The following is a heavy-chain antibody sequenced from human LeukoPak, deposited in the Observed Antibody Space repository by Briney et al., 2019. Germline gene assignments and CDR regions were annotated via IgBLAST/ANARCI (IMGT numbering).Heavy chain of an antibody. J-gene: IGHJ4*02. CDR1: GGSFSGYY. CDR3: AGSYSSNNYYFDY. Sequence: SETLSLTCAVYGGSFSGYYWSWIRQPPGKGLEWIGEINHSGSTNYNPSLKSRVTISVDTSKNQFSLKLGSVTAADTAVYYCAGSYSSNNYYFDYWGQGTLVTVSS. V-gene: IGHV4-34*01. D-gene: IGHD6-13*01. CDR2: INHSGST.